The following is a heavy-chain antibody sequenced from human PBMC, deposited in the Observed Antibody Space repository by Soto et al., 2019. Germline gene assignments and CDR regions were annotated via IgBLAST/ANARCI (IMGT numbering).Heavy chain of an antibody. Sequence: QVQLQESGPGLVKPSETLSLTCTVSGGSVSSGSYYWSWIRQPPGKGLEWIGYSYYSGRTNYNPSLKSRVTISVDTSKNLFSLELSSVTAADTGVYYCARAEDIAAAGTGWFDPWVQGTLVTVSS. J-gene: IGHJ5*02. CDR1: GGSVSSGSYY. V-gene: IGHV4-61*01. CDR3: ARAEDIAAAGTGWFDP. CDR2: SYYSGRT. D-gene: IGHD6-13*01.